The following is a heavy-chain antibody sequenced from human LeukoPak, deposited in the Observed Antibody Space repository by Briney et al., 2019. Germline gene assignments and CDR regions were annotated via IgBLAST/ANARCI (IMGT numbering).Heavy chain of an antibody. CDR2: SYYSGTT. V-gene: IGHV4-39*01. CDR3: ARTSGSYFAGLYTWFDP. Sequence: SETLSRTCTGSGGTISSSRYYWGWIRQPPGKGLEWIGSSYYSGTTYYKPSLKSRVTISVDTSKHQFSLKLSSVTAADTAVYYCARTSGSYFAGLYTWFDPWGQGTLVTVSS. D-gene: IGHD1-26*01. CDR1: GGTISSSRYY. J-gene: IGHJ5*02.